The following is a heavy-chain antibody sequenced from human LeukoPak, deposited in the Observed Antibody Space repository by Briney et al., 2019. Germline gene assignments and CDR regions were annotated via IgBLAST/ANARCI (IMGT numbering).Heavy chain of an antibody. CDR1: GYTFTSYG. Sequence: ASVKVSCKASGYTFTSYGISWVRQAPGQGLEWMGWMNPNSGNTGYAQKFQGRVTMTRNTSISTAYMELSSLRSEDTAVYYCARDASPTYYYGSRGSWFDPWGQGTLVTVPS. CDR3: ARDASPTYYYGSRGSWFDP. D-gene: IGHD3-10*01. J-gene: IGHJ5*02. CDR2: MNPNSGNT. V-gene: IGHV1-8*02.